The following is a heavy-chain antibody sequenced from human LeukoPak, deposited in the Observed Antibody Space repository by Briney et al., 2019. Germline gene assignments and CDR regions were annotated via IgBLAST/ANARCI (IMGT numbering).Heavy chain of an antibody. CDR1: GYTFTGYY. V-gene: IGHV1-2*02. D-gene: IGHD2/OR15-2a*01. CDR3: ARVDVLLPAALGWFDP. CDR2: INPNSGGT. J-gene: IGHJ5*02. Sequence: GASVKVSCKASGYTFTGYYMHWVRQAPGQGLEWMGWINPNSGGTNYAQKFQGRVTMTRDTSITTAYMELTRLTSDDTAVYYCARVDVLLPAALGWFDPWGQGTLVTVST.